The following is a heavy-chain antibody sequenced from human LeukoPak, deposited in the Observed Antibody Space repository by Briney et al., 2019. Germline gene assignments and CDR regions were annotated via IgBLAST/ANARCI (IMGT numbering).Heavy chain of an antibody. Sequence: GGSLRLSCAASGFTFSSYGMHWVRQAPGKGLEWVAVIWYDGSNKYHADSVKGRFTISRDNSKNTLYLQMNSLRAEDTAVYYCAKDAHYDSSGYYFDYWGQGTLVTVSS. D-gene: IGHD3-22*01. CDR3: AKDAHYDSSGYYFDY. CDR1: GFTFSSYG. CDR2: IWYDGSNK. V-gene: IGHV3-33*06. J-gene: IGHJ4*02.